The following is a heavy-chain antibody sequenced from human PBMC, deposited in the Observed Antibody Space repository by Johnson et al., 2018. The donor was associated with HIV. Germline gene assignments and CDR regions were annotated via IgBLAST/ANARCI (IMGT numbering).Heavy chain of an antibody. V-gene: IGHV3-30-3*01. CDR1: GFTFSSYW. CDR2: ISYDGSNK. J-gene: IGHJ3*02. D-gene: IGHD2-15*01. CDR3: AISLRYCSGGSCYSGAFDI. Sequence: QVQLVESGGGLVQPGGSLRLSCAASGFTFSSYWMSWVRQAPGKGLEWVAVISYDGSNKYYADSVKGRFTISRDNSKNTLYLQMNSLRAEDTAVYYCAISLRYCSGGSCYSGAFDIWGQGTMVTVSS.